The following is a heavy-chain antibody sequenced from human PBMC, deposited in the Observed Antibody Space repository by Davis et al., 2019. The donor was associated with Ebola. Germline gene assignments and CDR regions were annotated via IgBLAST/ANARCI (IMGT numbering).Heavy chain of an antibody. CDR1: GFTFSNAW. D-gene: IGHD3/OR15-3a*01. J-gene: IGHJ6*03. CDR3: TTDDFEGLSHYYYYYMDV. CDR2: IKSKTDGGTT. V-gene: IGHV3-15*01. Sequence: PGGSLRLSCAASGFTFSNAWMSWVRQAPGKGLEWVGRIKSKTDGGTTDYAAPVKGRFTISRDDSKNTLYLQMNSLKTEDTAVYYCTTDDFEGLSHYYYYYMDVWGKGTTVTVSS.